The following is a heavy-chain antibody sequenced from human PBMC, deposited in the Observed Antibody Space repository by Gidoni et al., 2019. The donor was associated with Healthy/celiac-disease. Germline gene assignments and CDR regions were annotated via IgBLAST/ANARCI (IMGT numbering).Heavy chain of an antibody. Sequence: EVQLVESGGGLVKPGGSLRLSCAASGFTFSSSSMNGVRQAPGKGLEWVSSISSSSSYIYYADSVKGRFTISRDNAKNSLYLQMNSLRAEDTAVYYCARDGGYCSSTSCSRAGWGQGTLVTVSS. CDR1: GFTFSSSS. CDR3: ARDGGYCSSTSCSRAG. D-gene: IGHD2-2*01. CDR2: ISSSSSYI. V-gene: IGHV3-21*01. J-gene: IGHJ4*02.